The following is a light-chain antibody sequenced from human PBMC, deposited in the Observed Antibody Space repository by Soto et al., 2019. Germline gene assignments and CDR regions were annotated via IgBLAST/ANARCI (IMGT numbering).Light chain of an antibody. V-gene: IGLV2-8*01. CDR1: SSDVGAYIY. J-gene: IGLJ1*01. CDR2: EVN. Sequence: QSVLTQPPSASGSPGQSVTISCTGTSSDVGAYIYVSWYQQHPGKAPKLLIYEVNKRPSGVPDRFSGSKSGNTASLTVSGRQAEDEADYFCSSYTTAGSSYYVFGTGTKLTVL. CDR3: SSYTTAGSSYYV.